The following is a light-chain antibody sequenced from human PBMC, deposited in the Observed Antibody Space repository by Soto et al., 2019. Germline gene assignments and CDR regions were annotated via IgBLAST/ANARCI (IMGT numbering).Light chain of an antibody. CDR1: QSINYN. V-gene: IGKV1-39*01. J-gene: IGKJ5*01. CDR2: AAS. CDR3: QQSYSLPPIT. Sequence: DIQMTQSPSSLSASVGDRVTITCRASQSINYNLNWYQQKPGKAPKLLIYAASSLQSGVPSRFSGRGSGTDFTLTISSLQPEDFATYFCQQSYSLPPITFGQGTRLEIK.